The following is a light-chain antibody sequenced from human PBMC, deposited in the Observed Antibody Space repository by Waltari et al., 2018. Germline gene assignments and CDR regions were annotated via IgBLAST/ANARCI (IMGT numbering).Light chain of an antibody. J-gene: IGLJ3*02. CDR3: YSTDSSGNHRGV. CDR1: VFPRKY. Sequence: SYELTQPPSVSVSPGQTASIIRPGYVFPRKYSYWYQQKPGQAPVPVIYEDSKRPSGIPEGFSGSSSGTVATLTISGAQVEDEGVYYCYSTDSSGNHRGVFGGGTTLTVL. V-gene: IGLV3-10*01. CDR2: EDS.